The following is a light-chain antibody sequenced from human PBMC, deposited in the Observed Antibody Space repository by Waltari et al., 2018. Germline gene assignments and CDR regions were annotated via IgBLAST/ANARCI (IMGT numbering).Light chain of an antibody. V-gene: IGLV4-69*01. Sequence: QLVLTQSPSASASLGASVKLTCTLSSGHINNDIPWLQQRPEKGPRYLMKVNSDGSHNKGDEIPDRFSGSGSGAERYLSISSLQSEDEADYICQTGGHGTWVFGGGTKLTVL. CDR1: SGHINND. CDR2: VNSDGSH. J-gene: IGLJ3*02. CDR3: QTGGHGTWV.